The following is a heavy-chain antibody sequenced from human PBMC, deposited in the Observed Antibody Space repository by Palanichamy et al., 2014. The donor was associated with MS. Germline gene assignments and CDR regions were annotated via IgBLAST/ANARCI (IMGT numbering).Heavy chain of an antibody. D-gene: IGHD5-18*01. Sequence: KSRVTISVDTSKNQFSLRPTSVTAADTAVYYCARDPGYSYGYYFDYWGQGTLVTVSS. J-gene: IGHJ4*02. V-gene: IGHV4-30-2*05. CDR3: ARDPGYSYGYYFDY.